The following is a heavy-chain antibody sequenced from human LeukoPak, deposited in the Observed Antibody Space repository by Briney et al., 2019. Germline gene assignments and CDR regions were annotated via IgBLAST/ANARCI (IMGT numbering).Heavy chain of an antibody. CDR1: GFTFSSYG. J-gene: IGHJ5*02. CDR3: ARTDGDWFDP. V-gene: IGHV3-30*03. CDR2: ISYDGSNK. D-gene: IGHD3-10*01. Sequence: GGSLRLSCAASGFTFSSYGMHWVRQAPGKGLEWVAVISYDGSNKYYADSVKGRFTISGDNSKNTLYLQMNSLRAEDTAVYYCARTDGDWFDPWGQGTLVTVSS.